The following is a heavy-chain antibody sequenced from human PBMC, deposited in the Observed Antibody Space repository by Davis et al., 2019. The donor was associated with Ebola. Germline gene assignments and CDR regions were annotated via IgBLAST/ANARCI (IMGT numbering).Heavy chain of an antibody. D-gene: IGHD4-17*01. CDR1: GFRFSSNSAA. J-gene: IGHJ4*02. Sequence: SETLSLTCAISGFRFSSNSAAWNWIRQSPSRGLEWLGRTYYRSKWYNDYAVSVKSRITINPDTSKNQFSLQLNSVTPEDTAVYYCASQGLYGDYAFGYWGQGTLVTVAS. V-gene: IGHV6-1*01. CDR3: ASQGLYGDYAFGY. CDR2: TYYRSKWYN.